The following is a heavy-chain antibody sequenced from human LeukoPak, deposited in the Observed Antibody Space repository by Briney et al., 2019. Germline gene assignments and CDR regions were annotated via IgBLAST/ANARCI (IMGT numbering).Heavy chain of an antibody. CDR3: ARDPKYYDTSGYYLGY. D-gene: IGHD3-22*01. CDR1: GFIVSNNY. Sequence: PGGSLRLSCAASGFIVSNNYMSWVRQAPGKGLEWVSVVYSGGSTSYADSVKGRFTISRDNSKNTLYLQLNSLRAEDTAVYYCARDPKYYDTSGYYLGYWGQGTLVTVSS. J-gene: IGHJ4*02. CDR2: VYSGGST. V-gene: IGHV3-53*01.